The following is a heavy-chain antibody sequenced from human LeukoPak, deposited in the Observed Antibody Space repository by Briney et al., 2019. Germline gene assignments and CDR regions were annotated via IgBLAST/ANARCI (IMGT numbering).Heavy chain of an antibody. Sequence: GGSLRLSCAASGFTLSSYAMSWVRQAPGKGLEWVSAISVSGNTYHADSVKGRFTISRDSSKNTLYLQMNRLRAEDAAVYYCAKAPVTTCSGAYCFPFDYWGQGTLVTVSS. CDR2: ISVSGNT. V-gene: IGHV3-23*01. J-gene: IGHJ4*02. CDR3: AKAPVTTCSGAYCFPFDY. CDR1: GFTLSSYA. D-gene: IGHD2-21*01.